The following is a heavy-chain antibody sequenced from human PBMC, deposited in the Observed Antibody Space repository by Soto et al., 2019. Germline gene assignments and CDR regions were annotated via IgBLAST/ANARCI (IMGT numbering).Heavy chain of an antibody. D-gene: IGHD3-22*01. Sequence: QVQLVESGGGVVQPGRSLRLSCAASGFTFSSYGMHWVRQAPGKGLEWVAVISYDGSNKYYADSVKGRFTISRENSKNTLYLQMNSLGAEDTAVYYCAKEARDYYDSSGYVSFDYWGQGTLVTVSS. CDR1: GFTFSSYG. J-gene: IGHJ4*02. CDR2: ISYDGSNK. V-gene: IGHV3-30*18. CDR3: AKEARDYYDSSGYVSFDY.